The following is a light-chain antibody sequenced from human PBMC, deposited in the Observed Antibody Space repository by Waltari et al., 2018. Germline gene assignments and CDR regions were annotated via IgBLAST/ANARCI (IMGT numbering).Light chain of an antibody. CDR2: GAS. J-gene: IGKJ4*01. Sequence: EVVLTQSPATLSVSPGDRATLSCRASQSVSDNLAWYQQKPGQAPRLLIFGASTRATGIPAMFSGSGSGTEFTLTISSLRSEDFAVYYCQLDDTFGGGTKVEIK. CDR1: QSVSDN. CDR3: QLDDT. V-gene: IGKV3D-15*01.